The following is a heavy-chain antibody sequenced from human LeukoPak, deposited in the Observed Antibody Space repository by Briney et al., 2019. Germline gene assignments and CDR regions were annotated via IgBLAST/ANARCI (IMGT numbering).Heavy chain of an antibody. CDR2: MNPNSGNT. V-gene: IGHV1-8*01. D-gene: IGHD3-16*01. J-gene: IGHJ6*03. CDR1: GYTFSDYD. Sequence: ASVKVSCKASGYTFSDYDINWVRQGTGQGLEWMGWMNPNSGNTGFAQKFEGRVTISSNISISTAYMEVSNLTSEDTAVYHCARVLGQRYALYNYYMDVWGKGTTVTVSS. CDR3: ARVLGQRYALYNYYMDV.